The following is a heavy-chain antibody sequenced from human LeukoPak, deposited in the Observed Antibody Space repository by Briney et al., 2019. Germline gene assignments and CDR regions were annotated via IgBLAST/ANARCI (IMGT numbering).Heavy chain of an antibody. CDR3: ARSPKPSDTAMGYYYYGMDV. Sequence: AAVTVSYKASGYTFTDYYMHWVRPAPGQGREGMGWINPNSGGTNYAQKFQGWVPMTRDTSISTAYMELSRLRSADTAVYYCARSPKPSDTAMGYYYYGMDVWGQGTTVTVSS. V-gene: IGHV1-2*04. CDR1: GYTFTDYY. D-gene: IGHD5-18*01. CDR2: INPNSGGT. J-gene: IGHJ6*02.